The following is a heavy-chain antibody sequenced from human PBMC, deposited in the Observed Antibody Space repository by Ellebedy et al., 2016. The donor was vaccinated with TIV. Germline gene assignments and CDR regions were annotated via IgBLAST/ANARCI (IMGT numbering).Heavy chain of an antibody. CDR2: ISDDGSEK. Sequence: GGSLRLSCAASGFSFSTLWMSWVRQAPGKGLEWVAVISDDGSEKYYADSVKGRFTISRDNSKNTLYLQMNSLRAEDTAVYYCAKDRSGAQLWFGFDSWGQGSLVTVSS. D-gene: IGHD5-18*01. CDR1: GFSFSTLW. CDR3: AKDRSGAQLWFGFDS. J-gene: IGHJ4*02. V-gene: IGHV3-30*18.